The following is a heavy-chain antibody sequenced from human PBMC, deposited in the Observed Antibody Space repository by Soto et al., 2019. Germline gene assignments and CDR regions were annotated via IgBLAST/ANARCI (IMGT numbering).Heavy chain of an antibody. D-gene: IGHD3-22*01. J-gene: IGHJ4*02. CDR1: GFTFSSYW. CDR2: INSEGDNT. V-gene: IGHV3-74*01. CDR3: ARPRYDGSGTPFDH. Sequence: GGSLTLSCAASGFTFSSYWMHWVRQAPGKGLVWVSSINSEGDNTDYADSVKGLFIMSRDNAKNTLYLQMNSLRAEDTYVYYCARPRYDGSGTPFDHWGPGTLVTVSS.